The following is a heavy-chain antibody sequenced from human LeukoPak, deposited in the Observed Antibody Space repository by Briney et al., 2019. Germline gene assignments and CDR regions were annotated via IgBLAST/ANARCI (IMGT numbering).Heavy chain of an antibody. J-gene: IGHJ3*02. CDR2: IYTSGST. CDR1: GGSISSGSYY. D-gene: IGHD3-22*01. V-gene: IGHV4-61*02. Sequence: PSQTLSLTCTVSGGSISSGSYYWSWIRQPAGKGLEWIGRIYTSGSTNYNPSLKSRVTISVDTSKNQFSLKLSSVTAADTAVYYCARGGRYYDSSGYYYRNAFDIWSQGTMVTVS. CDR3: ARGGRYYDSSGYYYRNAFDI.